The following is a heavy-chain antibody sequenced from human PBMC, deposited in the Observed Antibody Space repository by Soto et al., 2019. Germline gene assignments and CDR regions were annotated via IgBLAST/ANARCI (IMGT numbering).Heavy chain of an antibody. Sequence: QVTVKESGPVLVKPTETLTLTCTVSGFSLSNAGLGVSWIRQPPGKALEWLAHIFSNDEKSYSTSLKSRLTTSXDXXKRQVVLTMTHMDPVDTATYYCASTYSTSWYWFDPWGQGTLVTVSS. V-gene: IGHV2-26*04. CDR1: GFSLSNAGLG. D-gene: IGHD6-13*01. CDR2: IFSNDEK. CDR3: ASTYSTSWYWFDP. J-gene: IGHJ5*02.